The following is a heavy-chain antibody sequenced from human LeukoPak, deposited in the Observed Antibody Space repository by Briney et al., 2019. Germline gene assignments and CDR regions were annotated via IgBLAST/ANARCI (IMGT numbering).Heavy chain of an antibody. CDR1: GFTFSSYA. J-gene: IGHJ4*02. V-gene: IGHV3-23*01. CDR2: ISGSGGST. D-gene: IGHD3-10*01. Sequence: GGSLRLSCAASGFTFSSYAMSWVRQAPGKGLEWVSAISGSGGSTYYADSVKGRFTISRDNSKNTLYLQTNSLRAEDTAVYYCAKKEAYYYGSGSDYFDYWGQGTLVTVSS. CDR3: AKKEAYYYGSGSDYFDY.